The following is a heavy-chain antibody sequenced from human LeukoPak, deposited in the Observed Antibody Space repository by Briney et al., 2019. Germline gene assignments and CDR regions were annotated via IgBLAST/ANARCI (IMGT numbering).Heavy chain of an antibody. Sequence: HPGGSLRLSCAASGSTFSSYGMHWVRQAPGKGLEWVAVISYDGSNKYYADSVKGRFTISRDNSKNTLYLQMNSLRAEDTAVYYCGRGAVVGGYYYYGMDVWGQGTTVTVSS. V-gene: IGHV3-30*03. D-gene: IGHD6-19*01. CDR2: ISYDGSNK. J-gene: IGHJ6*02. CDR3: GRGAVVGGYYYYGMDV. CDR1: GSTFSSYG.